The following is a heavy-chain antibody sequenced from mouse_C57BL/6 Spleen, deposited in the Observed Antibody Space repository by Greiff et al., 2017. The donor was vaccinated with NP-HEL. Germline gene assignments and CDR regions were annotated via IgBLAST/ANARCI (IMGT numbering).Heavy chain of an antibody. J-gene: IGHJ4*01. D-gene: IGHD2-4*01. CDR3: ARRYDYDGGDYAMDY. CDR1: GYTFTSYW. Sequence: VQLQQPGAELVRPGSSVKLSCKASGYTFTSYWMHWVKQRPIQGLEWIGNIDPSDSETHYNQKFKDKATLTVDKSSSKANMQLSSLTSEDSAVYYCARRYDYDGGDYAMDYWGQGTSVTVSS. CDR2: IDPSDSET. V-gene: IGHV1-52*01.